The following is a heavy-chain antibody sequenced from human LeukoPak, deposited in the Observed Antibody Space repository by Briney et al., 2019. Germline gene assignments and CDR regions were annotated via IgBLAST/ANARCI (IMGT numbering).Heavy chain of an antibody. CDR2: IYHSGST. J-gene: IGHJ4*02. CDR1: GGSISSGGYS. CDR3: ARVGDCSGGSCYSPFDY. D-gene: IGHD2-15*01. Sequence: SQTLSLTCAVSGGSISSGGYSWSWIRQPPGKGLEWIGYIYHSGSTYYNPSLKSRVTISVDRSKNQFSLKLSSVTAADTAVYYCARVGDCSGGSCYSPFDYWGQGTLVTVSS. V-gene: IGHV4-30-2*01.